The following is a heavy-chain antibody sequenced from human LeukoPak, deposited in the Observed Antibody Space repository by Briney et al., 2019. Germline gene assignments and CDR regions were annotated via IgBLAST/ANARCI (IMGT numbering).Heavy chain of an antibody. D-gene: IGHD6-19*01. CDR3: ARGEGYSSGYYLYYFDY. Sequence: PSETLSLTCTVSGGSINSYYWSWIRQPPGKGLEWIGYIYYSGSPNYNPSLKSRFTISVDTSKNQFSLKLSSVTAADTAVYYCARGEGYSSGYYLYYFDYWGQGTLVTVSS. J-gene: IGHJ4*02. V-gene: IGHV4-59*01. CDR2: IYYSGSP. CDR1: GGSINSYY.